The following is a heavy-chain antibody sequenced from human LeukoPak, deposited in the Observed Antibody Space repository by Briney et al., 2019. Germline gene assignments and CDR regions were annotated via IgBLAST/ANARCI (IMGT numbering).Heavy chain of an antibody. J-gene: IGHJ4*02. CDR3: ARVVRARVNPGLGY. D-gene: IGHD1-14*01. CDR2: INPTSGGT. Sequence: GASVKVSCKASGYTFTGYYMHWVRQAPGQGLEWMGWINPTSGGTNYAQKFQDRVTMTRDTSISTAYMELSRLRSDDTAVYYCARVVRARVNPGLGYWGQGTLVTVSS. CDR1: GYTFTGYY. V-gene: IGHV1-2*02.